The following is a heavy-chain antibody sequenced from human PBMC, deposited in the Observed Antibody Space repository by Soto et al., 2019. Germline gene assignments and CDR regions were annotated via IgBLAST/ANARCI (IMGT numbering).Heavy chain of an antibody. J-gene: IGHJ6*03. D-gene: IGHD4-17*01. CDR2: ISTYNGNT. V-gene: IGHV1-18*01. Sequence: QVQLVKSGAEVKQPGASVKVSCKASGYTFTNYGFTWVRQAPGQGLEWLGWISTYNGNTKYAQRVEGRLTMTTDTSTRTANMELTSLRSDDTALYYCSRTTVTASYYYMDVWGQGYTVTVSS. CDR1: GYTFTNYG. CDR3: SRTTVTASYYYMDV.